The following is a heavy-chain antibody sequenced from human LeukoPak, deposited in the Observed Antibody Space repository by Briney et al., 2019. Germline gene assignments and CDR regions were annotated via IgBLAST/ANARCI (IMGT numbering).Heavy chain of an antibody. CDR2: INHSGST. Sequence: PSETLSLTCAVYGESFSGYYWSWIRQPPGKGLEWIGEINHSGSTNYNPSLKSRVTISVDTSKNQFSLKLSSVTAADTAVYYCGSIAVAGTLPDYWGQGALVTVSS. V-gene: IGHV4-34*01. CDR3: GSIAVAGTLPDY. D-gene: IGHD6-19*01. J-gene: IGHJ4*02. CDR1: GESFSGYY.